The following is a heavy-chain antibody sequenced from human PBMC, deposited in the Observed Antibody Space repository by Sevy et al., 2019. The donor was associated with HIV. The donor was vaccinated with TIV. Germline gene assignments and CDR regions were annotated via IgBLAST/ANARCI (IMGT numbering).Heavy chain of an antibody. CDR3: SRSPPVVVVPGAPSWFDP. CDR1: GGSFSGYY. D-gene: IGHD2-2*01. V-gene: IGHV4-34*01. J-gene: IGHJ5*02. CDR2: INESGIN. Sequence: SETLSLTCAVHGGSFSGYYWYWIRQPPGKGLEWIGEINESGINSYNPSLKSRVTISVRTSKKQFSLNQNAVTAADKAVDYFSRSPPVVVVPGAPSWFDPWGQGTLVTVSS.